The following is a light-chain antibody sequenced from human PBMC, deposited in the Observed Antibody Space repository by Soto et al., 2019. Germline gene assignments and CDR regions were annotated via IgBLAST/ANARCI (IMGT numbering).Light chain of an antibody. V-gene: IGKV1-39*01. Sequence: DIQMTQSPSSLSASVGDSVTISWRASQSISRYLNWYQQKPGKAPKLLIFSASGLQSGVPSRFSGGGYGTEFTLTISSLQLEDFATYYCQQSHTNPLTFGGGTKVEIK. CDR3: QQSHTNPLT. J-gene: IGKJ4*01. CDR2: SAS. CDR1: QSISRY.